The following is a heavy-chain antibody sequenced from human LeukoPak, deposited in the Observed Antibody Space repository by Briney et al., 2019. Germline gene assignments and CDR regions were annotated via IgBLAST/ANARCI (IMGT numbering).Heavy chain of an antibody. Sequence: GSLRLSCAASGFTFSSYAMSWVLQAPGRGLEWVSVIYSGGSTYYADSVKGRFTISRDNSKNTLYLQMNSLRAEDAAVYYCTRDQIDQADYVDYWGQGTLVTVSS. V-gene: IGHV3-66*01. CDR2: IYSGGST. CDR3: TRDQIDQADYVDY. J-gene: IGHJ4*02. D-gene: IGHD2-2*01. CDR1: GFTFSSYA.